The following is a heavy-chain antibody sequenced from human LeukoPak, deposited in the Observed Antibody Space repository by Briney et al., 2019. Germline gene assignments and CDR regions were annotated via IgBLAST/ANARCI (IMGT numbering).Heavy chain of an antibody. CDR3: ARVGIPRYYYDSSGYYYDY. CDR1: GGSISSGGYS. Sequence: SQTLSLTCAVSGGSISSGGYSWSWIRQPPGKGLEWIGYIYHSGSTYYNPSLKSRVTISVDRSKNQFSLKLSSVTAADTAVYYCARVGIPRYYYDSSGYYYDYWGQGTLVTVSS. V-gene: IGHV4-30-2*01. D-gene: IGHD3-22*01. CDR2: IYHSGST. J-gene: IGHJ4*02.